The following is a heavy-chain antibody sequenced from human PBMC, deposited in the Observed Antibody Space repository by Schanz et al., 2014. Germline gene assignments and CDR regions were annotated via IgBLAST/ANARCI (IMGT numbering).Heavy chain of an antibody. CDR3: ARDRGYCSGGSCLTFDY. Sequence: VQLLQFGGGVVQPGRSLRLSCAASGFTFSSYAMSWVRQAPGKGLEWVSTISASGGSTYYADSVKGRFTISRDNSKNTLYLQMNTLRAEDTAVYYCARDRGYCSGGSCLTFDYWGQGTLVTVSS. CDR2: ISASGGST. V-gene: IGHV3-23*01. D-gene: IGHD2-15*01. J-gene: IGHJ4*02. CDR1: GFTFSSYA.